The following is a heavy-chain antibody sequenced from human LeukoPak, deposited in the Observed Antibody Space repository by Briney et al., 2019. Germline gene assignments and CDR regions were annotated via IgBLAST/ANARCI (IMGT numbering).Heavy chain of an antibody. V-gene: IGHV3-23*01. CDR1: GFTFSSFP. J-gene: IGHJ4*02. CDR3: AKARTGSNAMAAY. Sequence: GGSLRLSCAASGFTFSSFPMAWVRQAPGKGLEWVSSITGSGSTPYYADSVRGRFAIFRDNSKNMVYLQMSSLRADDTAVYYCAKARTGSNAMAAYWGQGTLVSVSS. CDR2: ITGSGSTP. D-gene: IGHD3/OR15-3a*01.